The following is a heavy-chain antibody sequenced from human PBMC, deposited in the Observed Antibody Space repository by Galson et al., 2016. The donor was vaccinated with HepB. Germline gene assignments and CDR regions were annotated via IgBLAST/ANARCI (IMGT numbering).Heavy chain of an antibody. CDR1: GFSFSKYT. J-gene: IGHJ6*02. CDR3: ARRDYHYYGMDV. V-gene: IGHV3-21*06. Sequence: SLRLSCAASGFSFSKYTMNWVRQAPGKGLEWVSSISTSSSYISYADSLKGRFTISRDNAKNSLYLQMTSLRAEDTAVYYCARRDYHYYGMDVWGQGTTVFISS. CDR2: ISTSSSYI.